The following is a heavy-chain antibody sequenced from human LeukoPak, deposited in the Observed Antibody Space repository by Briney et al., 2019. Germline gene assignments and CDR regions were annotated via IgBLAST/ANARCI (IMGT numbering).Heavy chain of an antibody. CDR1: GCTFSSYW. J-gene: IGHJ4*02. CDR2: IKQDGSEK. V-gene: IGHV3-7*01. Sequence: GGSLRLSCAASGCTFSSYWMSWVRQAPGKGLEWVANIKQDGSEKYYVDSVKGRFTISRDNAKNSLYLQMNSLRAEDTAVYYCARDSYPYYDSSGYYYGGLGYWGQGTLVTVSS. D-gene: IGHD3-22*01. CDR3: ARDSYPYYDSSGYYYGGLGY.